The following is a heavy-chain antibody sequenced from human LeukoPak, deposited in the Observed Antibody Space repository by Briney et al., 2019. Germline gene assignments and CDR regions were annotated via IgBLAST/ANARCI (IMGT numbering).Heavy chain of an antibody. CDR3: ARDRSSAVAGYHFDT. V-gene: IGHV4-4*07. J-gene: IGHJ4*02. CDR1: GGSINNYY. CDR2: IYTTGST. Sequence: SETLSLTCTVSGGSINNYYWSWIRQPAGKGLEWIGRIYTTGSTTYNPSLKSRVTMSVDTSKNQFSLKLSSVTAADTAVYYCARDRSSAVAGYHFDTWGQGALVTVSS. D-gene: IGHD6-19*01.